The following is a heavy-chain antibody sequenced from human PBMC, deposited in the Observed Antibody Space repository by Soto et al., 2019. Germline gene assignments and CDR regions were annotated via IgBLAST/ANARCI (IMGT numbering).Heavy chain of an antibody. CDR1: GFTFSSYA. CDR2: ISYDGSNK. D-gene: IGHD6-13*01. J-gene: IGHJ4*02. V-gene: IGHV3-30-3*01. CDR3: ARFAAGPNLDY. Sequence: GGSLRLSCAASGFTFSSYAMHWVRQAPGKGLEWVAVISYDGSNKYYADSVKGRFTISRDNSKNTLYLQMNSLRAEDTAVYYCARFAAGPNLDYWGQGTLVTVSS.